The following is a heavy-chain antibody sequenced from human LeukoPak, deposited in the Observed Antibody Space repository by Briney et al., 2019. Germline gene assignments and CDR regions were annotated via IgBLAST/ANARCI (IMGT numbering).Heavy chain of an antibody. V-gene: IGHV4-59*01. CDR2: INYSGST. Sequence: SETLSLTCTVSGGSISSYYWSWSRQPPGKGLEWIGYINYSGSTNYNPSLRSRVTISVDTSKNQFSLKLSSVTAADTAVYYCARGVTTADYWGQGTLVTVSS. J-gene: IGHJ4*02. D-gene: IGHD4-11*01. CDR1: GGSISSYY. CDR3: ARGVTTADY.